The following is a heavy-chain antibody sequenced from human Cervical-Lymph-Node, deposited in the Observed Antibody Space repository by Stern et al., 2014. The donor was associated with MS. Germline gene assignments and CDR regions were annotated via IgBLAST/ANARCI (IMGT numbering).Heavy chain of an antibody. Sequence: VQLVESGGGVIQPGRSLTLSCAASGFTFSTHGMHWVRQAPGKGLEWAALISYDGTNKYYPDSVKGRFTISRDNSKSTLYLQMNSLRPEDTALYYCAKGAVALMVFAPDSWGQGTLVTVSS. CDR3: AKGAVALMVFAPDS. J-gene: IGHJ4*02. V-gene: IGHV3-30*18. D-gene: IGHD2-8*01. CDR1: GFTFSTHG. CDR2: ISYDGTNK.